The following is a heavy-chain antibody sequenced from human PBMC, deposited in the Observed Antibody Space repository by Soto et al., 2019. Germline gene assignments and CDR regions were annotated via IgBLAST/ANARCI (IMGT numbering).Heavy chain of an antibody. D-gene: IGHD2-21*01. CDR3: AADLGPAYDSNNWFDP. J-gene: IGHJ5*02. CDR2: VKNNGGAT. CDR1: GFIFSHAW. V-gene: IGHV3-15*07. Sequence: EVQLVESRGDLVKPGGSLRLSCAASGFIFSHAWFHWVRQPPGKGLELVGRVKNNGGATDYAASVKGRFTISRDDSKDTVYLQMSSLRTEDTAIYYCAADLGPAYDSNNWFDPWGQGTLVTVSS.